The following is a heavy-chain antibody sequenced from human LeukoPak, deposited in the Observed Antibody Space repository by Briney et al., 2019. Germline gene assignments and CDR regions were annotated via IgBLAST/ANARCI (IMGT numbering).Heavy chain of an antibody. CDR3: ASETRTHYDILTGVAHDY. V-gene: IGHV4-30-2*01. D-gene: IGHD3-9*01. CDR2: IYHSGST. CDR1: GGSISSGGYY. J-gene: IGHJ4*02. Sequence: PSQTLSLTCTVSGGSISSGGYYWSWIRQPPGKGLEWIGYIYHSGSTYYNPSLKSRVTISVDTSKNQFSLKLSSVTAADTAVYYCASETRTHYDILTGVAHDYWGQGTLVTVSS.